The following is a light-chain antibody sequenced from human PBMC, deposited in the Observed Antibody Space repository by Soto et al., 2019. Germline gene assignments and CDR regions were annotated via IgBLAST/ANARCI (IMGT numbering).Light chain of an antibody. Sequence: QPVLTQPPSVSGAPGQTVTISCTGSSSNIGSTYDVQWYQQLPGTAPKLLIHGNTDRPSGVPDRFSGSKSGTSASLAITGLQADDEADYYCQSYDDSLSVHYVFGTGTKLTVL. CDR1: SSNIGSTYD. J-gene: IGLJ1*01. V-gene: IGLV1-40*01. CDR3: QSYDDSLSVHYV. CDR2: GNT.